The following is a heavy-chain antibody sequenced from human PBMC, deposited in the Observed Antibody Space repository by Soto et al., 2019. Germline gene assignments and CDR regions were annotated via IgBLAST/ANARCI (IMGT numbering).Heavy chain of an antibody. Sequence: GESLKISCTASGFTFGDYAMSWVRQAPGKGLEWVGFIRSKAYGGTTEYAASVKGRFTISRDDSKSIAYLQMNSLKTEDTAVYYCTRGRYCSGGSCNTRPYYFDYWGQGTLVTVSS. D-gene: IGHD2-15*01. CDR1: GFTFGDYA. V-gene: IGHV3-49*04. CDR3: TRGRYCSGGSCNTRPYYFDY. J-gene: IGHJ4*02. CDR2: IRSKAYGGTT.